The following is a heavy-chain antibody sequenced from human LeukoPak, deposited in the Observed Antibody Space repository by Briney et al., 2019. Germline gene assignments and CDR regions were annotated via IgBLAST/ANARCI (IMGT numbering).Heavy chain of an antibody. Sequence: GGSLRLSCAASGFTLSSNYMSWVRQAPGKGLEWVSVIYSGGSTYYADSVKGRFTISRDNSKNTLYLQMNSLRAEDTAVYYCARADSSGYYGSYYFDYWGQGTLVTVSS. CDR3: ARADSSGYYGSYYFDY. V-gene: IGHV3-66*02. D-gene: IGHD3-22*01. J-gene: IGHJ4*02. CDR2: IYSGGST. CDR1: GFTLSSNY.